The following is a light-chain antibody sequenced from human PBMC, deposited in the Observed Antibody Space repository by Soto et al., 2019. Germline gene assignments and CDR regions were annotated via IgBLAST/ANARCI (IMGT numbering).Light chain of an antibody. CDR2: DAS. CDR1: QSVSSY. J-gene: IGKJ1*01. V-gene: IGKV3-11*01. CDR3: QQRRNWPPT. Sequence: IVLTQSPATLSLSPGERATLSCRASQSVSSYLAWYQQKPGQAPRLLIYDASNRATGIPARFRGSGSVTDFTLTINCLEPEDFAVYYCQQRRNWPPTFSQGTKVDIK.